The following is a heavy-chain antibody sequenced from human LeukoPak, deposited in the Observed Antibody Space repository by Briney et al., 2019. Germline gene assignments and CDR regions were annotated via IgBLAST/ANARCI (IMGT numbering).Heavy chain of an antibody. CDR3: ARDRSGIAARRAQPPDY. D-gene: IGHD6-13*01. V-gene: IGHV3-30*04. CDR2: ISYDGSNK. CDR1: GFTFSSYA. Sequence: GGSLRLSCAASGFTFSSYAMHWVRQAPGKGLGRVAVISYDGSNKYYADSVKGRFTISRDNSKNTLYLQMNSLRAEDTAVYYCARDRSGIAARRAQPPDYWGQGTLVTVSS. J-gene: IGHJ4*02.